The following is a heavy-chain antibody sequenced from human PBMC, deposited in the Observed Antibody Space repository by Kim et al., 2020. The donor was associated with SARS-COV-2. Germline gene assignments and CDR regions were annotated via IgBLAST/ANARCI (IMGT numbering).Heavy chain of an antibody. J-gene: IGHJ4*02. CDR2: IYHSGST. V-gene: IGHV4-30-2*01. CDR1: GGSISSGGYS. D-gene: IGHD2-15*01. CDR3: ARDTTAGGWWYFDY. Sequence: SETLSLTCAVSGGSISSGGYSWSWIRQPPGKGLEWIGYIYHSGSTYYNPSLKSRVTISVDRSKNQFSLKLSSVTAADTAVYYCARDTTAGGWWYFDYWGQGTLVTVSS.